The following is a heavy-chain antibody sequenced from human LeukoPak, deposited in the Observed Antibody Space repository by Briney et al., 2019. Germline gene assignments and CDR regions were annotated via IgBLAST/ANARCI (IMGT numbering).Heavy chain of an antibody. V-gene: IGHV4-34*01. CDR2: INHSGST. J-gene: IGHJ6*03. CDR3: ARGGKYQLLGPYYYYYSMDV. D-gene: IGHD2-2*01. CDR1: GGSFSGYY. Sequence: SETLSLTCAVYGGSFSGYYWSWIRQPPGKGLEWIGEINHSGSTNYNPSLKSRVTRSVDTSKNQFSLKLSSVTAADTAVYYCARGGKYQLLGPYYYYYSMDVWGKGTTVTVSS.